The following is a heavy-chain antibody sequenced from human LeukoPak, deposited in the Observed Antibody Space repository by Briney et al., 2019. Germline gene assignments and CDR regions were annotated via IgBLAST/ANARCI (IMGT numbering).Heavy chain of an antibody. CDR3: TIYSGADCQRLH. D-gene: IGHD2-21*02. J-gene: IGHJ4*02. Sequence: GGSLRLSCAASGFNVSSNYMSGVRQAPGKGLEWVSVIYSGGSTYYADSVRGRFTISRDNSKNTLYLQMNSLRAEDTAVYYYTIYSGADCQRLHWGQGTLVTVSS. CDR1: GFNVSSNY. V-gene: IGHV3-66*01. CDR2: IYSGGST.